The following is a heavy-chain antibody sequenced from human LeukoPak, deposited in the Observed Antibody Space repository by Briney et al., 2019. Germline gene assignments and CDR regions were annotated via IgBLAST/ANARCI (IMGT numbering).Heavy chain of an antibody. CDR3: ARHDRLRADYTYGPMYY. Sequence: SQTLSLTSAVSGGSISSGGYSWSWIRQPPGKGLEWIGYIYHSGSTYYNPSLRSRVTISVDTSKNQFSLKLSSVTAADTAVYYCARHDRLRADYTYGPMYYWGQGTLVTVSS. D-gene: IGHD5-18*01. CDR1: GGSISSGGYS. V-gene: IGHV4-30-2*01. CDR2: IYHSGST. J-gene: IGHJ4*02.